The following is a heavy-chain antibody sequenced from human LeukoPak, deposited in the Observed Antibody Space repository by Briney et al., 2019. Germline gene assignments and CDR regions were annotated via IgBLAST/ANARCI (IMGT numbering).Heavy chain of an antibody. D-gene: IGHD6-19*01. CDR1: GGSISSGGYY. Sequence: PSETLSLTCTVSGGSISSGGYYWSWIRQPPGKGLEWIGEINHSGSTNYNPSLKSRVTISVDTSKNQFSLKLSSVTAADTAVYYCASRIAVADTYYFDYWGQGTLVTVSS. CDR2: INHSGST. CDR3: ASRIAVADTYYFDY. V-gene: IGHV4-39*07. J-gene: IGHJ4*02.